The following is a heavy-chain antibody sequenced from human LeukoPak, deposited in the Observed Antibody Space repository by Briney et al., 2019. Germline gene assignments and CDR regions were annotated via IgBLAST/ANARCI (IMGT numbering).Heavy chain of an antibody. CDR1: GFTFSSYA. Sequence: GSLRLSCAASGFTFSSYAMSWVRQAPGKGLEWVSAISGSGGSTYYADSVKGRFTISRDNSKNTLYMHMNSLRAEDTAVYYCAKGDKPVIAMVKFDYWGQGTLVTVSS. D-gene: IGHD5-18*01. CDR3: AKGDKPVIAMVKFDY. J-gene: IGHJ4*02. V-gene: IGHV3-23*01. CDR2: ISGSGGST.